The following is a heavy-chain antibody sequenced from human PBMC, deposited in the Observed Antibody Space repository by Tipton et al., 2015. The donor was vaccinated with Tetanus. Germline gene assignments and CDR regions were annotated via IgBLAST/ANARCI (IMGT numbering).Heavy chain of an antibody. Sequence: SLRLSCAASEFSFSSYWMHWVRQVPGRGLVWVSRINSDGSSTDYADSVKGRFTISRDNGKNTLYLQMNSLRAEDTAVYFCARRSLTNYGLDVWGQGTPVTVSS. CDR3: ARRSLTNYGLDV. J-gene: IGHJ6*02. CDR1: EFSFSSYW. D-gene: IGHD1-1*01. V-gene: IGHV3-74*01. CDR2: INSDGSST.